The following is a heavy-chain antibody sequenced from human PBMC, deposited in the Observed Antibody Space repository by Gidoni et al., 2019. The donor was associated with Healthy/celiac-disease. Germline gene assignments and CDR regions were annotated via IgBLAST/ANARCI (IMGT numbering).Heavy chain of an antibody. Sequence: QVQLVHSGAEVKKPGASVKASFKASGYTFTSSAMHWVRQAPGQRLGWMGWINAGNGNTKYSQKFQGRVTITRDTSASKAYMGLSSLRSEDTDVYYCARLLTDHCRSNSCYSVPADYWGQGTLVTVSS. J-gene: IGHJ4*02. CDR1: GYTFTSSA. V-gene: IGHV1-3*01. CDR2: INAGNGNT. D-gene: IGHD2-2*01. CDR3: ARLLTDHCRSNSCYSVPADY.